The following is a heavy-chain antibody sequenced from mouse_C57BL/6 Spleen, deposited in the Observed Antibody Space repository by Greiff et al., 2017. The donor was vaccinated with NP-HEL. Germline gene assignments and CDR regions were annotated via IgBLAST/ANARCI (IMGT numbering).Heavy chain of an antibody. Sequence: QVTLKESGPGILQSSQTLSLTCSFSGFSLSTSGMGVSWIRQPSGKGLEWLAHISWDDDKRYNPSLKSRLTISKDTSRNQVFLKITSVDTADTATYYCARSPYYYGSSYDWYFDVWGTGTTVTVSS. CDR1: GFSLSTSGMG. CDR2: ISWDDDK. D-gene: IGHD1-1*01. CDR3: ARSPYYYGSSYDWYFDV. V-gene: IGHV8-12*01. J-gene: IGHJ1*03.